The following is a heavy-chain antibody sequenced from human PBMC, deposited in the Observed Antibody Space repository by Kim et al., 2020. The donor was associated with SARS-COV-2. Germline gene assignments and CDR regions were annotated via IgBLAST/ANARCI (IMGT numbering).Heavy chain of an antibody. CDR1: GFTFSSYG. Sequence: GGSLRLSCAASGFTFSSYGMHWVRQAPGKGLEWVAVISYDGSNKYYADSVKGRFTISRDNSKNTLYLQMNSLRAEDTAVYYCAKELPPITIFGVVIIGAFDIWGQGTMVTVSS. D-gene: IGHD3-3*01. V-gene: IGHV3-30*18. J-gene: IGHJ3*02. CDR3: AKELPPITIFGVVIIGAFDI. CDR2: ISYDGSNK.